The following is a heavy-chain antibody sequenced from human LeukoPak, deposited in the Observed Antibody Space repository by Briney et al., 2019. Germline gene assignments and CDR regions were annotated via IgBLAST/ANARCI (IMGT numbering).Heavy chain of an antibody. CDR2: TAGGGATT. V-gene: IGHV3-23*01. D-gene: IGHD2-15*01. J-gene: IGHJ2*01. Sequence: PGGSLRLSCAASGFTFTSYAMSWVRQAPGKGLEWVSATAGGGATTYYADSVKGRFTISRDNSRNTLYLQMSSLRAEDTAVYYCAKFGQDKYCSGIKCYDWYSDLWGRGTLVTVSS. CDR3: AKFGQDKYCSGIKCYDWYSDL. CDR1: GFTFTSYA.